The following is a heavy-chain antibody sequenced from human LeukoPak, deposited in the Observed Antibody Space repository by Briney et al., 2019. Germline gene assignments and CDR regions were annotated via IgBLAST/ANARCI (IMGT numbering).Heavy chain of an antibody. CDR1: GFTFSSYG. Sequence: GRSLRLSCAASGFTFSSYGMHWVRQAPGKGLEWVAVISYDGSNKYYADSVKGRFTISRDDAENSLYLQLNSLRAEDTAVYYCARDRSGPAGTSGTSDYWGQGTLVTVSS. V-gene: IGHV3-30*03. CDR2: ISYDGSNK. D-gene: IGHD2-2*01. J-gene: IGHJ4*02. CDR3: ARDRSGPAGTSGTSDY.